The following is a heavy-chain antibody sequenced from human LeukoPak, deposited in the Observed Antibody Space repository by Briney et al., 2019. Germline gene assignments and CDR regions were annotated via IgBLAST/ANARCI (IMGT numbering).Heavy chain of an antibody. CDR3: AKELLVGTAFDI. J-gene: IGHJ3*02. D-gene: IGHD7-27*01. CDR1: GFTFSSYE. Sequence: PGGSLRLSCAASGFTFSSYEMNWVRQAPGKGLVWVSRINSDGSTTSYADSVKGRFTISRDNAKNTLYLQMNSLRAEDTSVYYCAKELLVGTAFDIWGQGTMVTVSS. V-gene: IGHV3-74*01. CDR2: INSDGSTT.